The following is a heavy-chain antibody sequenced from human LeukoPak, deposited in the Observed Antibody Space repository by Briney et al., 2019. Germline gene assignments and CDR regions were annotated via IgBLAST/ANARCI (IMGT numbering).Heavy chain of an antibody. CDR3: ARFVGGSGYPIDY. D-gene: IGHD3-22*01. Sequence: SQTLSLTGTVSGGSISSGGYYWSWIRQHPGKGMEWIGYIYYSGSTYYNPSLKSRVTISVDTSKNQFSLKLSSVTAADTAVYYCARFVGGSGYPIDYWGQGTLVTVSS. J-gene: IGHJ4*02. V-gene: IGHV4-31*03. CDR2: IYYSGST. CDR1: GGSISSGGYY.